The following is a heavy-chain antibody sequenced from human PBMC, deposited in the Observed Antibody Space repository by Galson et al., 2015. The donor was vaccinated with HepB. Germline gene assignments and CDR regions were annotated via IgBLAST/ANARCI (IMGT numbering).Heavy chain of an antibody. D-gene: IGHD1-1*01. Sequence: SETLTLTCTGSGASINSTKCSWRWIRQPPGKGLEWVGSMYHHATTFYNPSLESRGTISGDTSKNQSSLNLRSVSAADTAVYYCARHKGGHTTPFDDWGPGTLVTVSS. J-gene: IGHJ4*02. CDR1: GASINSTKCS. CDR3: ARHKGGHTTPFDD. V-gene: IGHV4-39*01. CDR2: MYHHATT.